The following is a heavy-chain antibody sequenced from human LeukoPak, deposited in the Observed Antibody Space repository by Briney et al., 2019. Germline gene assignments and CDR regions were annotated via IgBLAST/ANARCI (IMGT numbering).Heavy chain of an antibody. CDR3: ARDGGHSIDLDY. D-gene: IGHD2/OR15-2a*01. CDR1: GFTFSSYG. CDR2: IRCDGSDK. V-gene: IGHV3-33*08. J-gene: IGHJ4*02. Sequence: QPGGSLRLSCAASGFTFSSYGMHWVRQAPGKGLEWVAFIRCDGSDKYYADSVKGRFTISRDNSKNTLYLQMNSLRAEDTAGYYCARDGGHSIDLDYWGQGILVTVSS.